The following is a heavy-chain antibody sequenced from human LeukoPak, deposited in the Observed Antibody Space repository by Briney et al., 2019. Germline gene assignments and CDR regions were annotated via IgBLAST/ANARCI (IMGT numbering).Heavy chain of an antibody. V-gene: IGHV4-4*07. CDR1: GGSISSYY. CDR3: ARLVYSSSPRYHYYYGMDV. Sequence: NPSETLSLTCTVSGGSISSYYWSWIRQPAGKGLEWIGRIYTSGSTNYNPSLKSRVTMSVDTSKNQFSLKLSSVTAADTAVYYCARLVYSSSPRYHYYYGMDVWGQGTTVTVSS. J-gene: IGHJ6*02. CDR2: IYTSGST. D-gene: IGHD6-13*01.